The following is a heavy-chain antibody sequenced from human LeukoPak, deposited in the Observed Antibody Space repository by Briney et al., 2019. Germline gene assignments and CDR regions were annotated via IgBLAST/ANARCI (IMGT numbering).Heavy chain of an antibody. V-gene: IGHV4-30-2*01. J-gene: IGHJ3*02. CDR1: GDSISSGGYS. CDR2: IYHSGST. Sequence: SETLSLTCAVSGDSISSGGYSWSWIRQPPGKGLEWIEYIYHSGSTYYNPSLKSRVTISVYRSKNQFSLKLSSVTAADTAVYYCARFPDAFDIWGQGTMVTVSS. CDR3: ARFPDAFDI.